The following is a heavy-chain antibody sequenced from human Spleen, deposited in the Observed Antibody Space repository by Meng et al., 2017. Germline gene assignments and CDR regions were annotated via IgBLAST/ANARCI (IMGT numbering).Heavy chain of an antibody. CDR2: ITSGGSTM. D-gene: IGHD1-20*01. CDR3: AKDVTGIPQYYFDY. V-gene: IGHV3-48*03. J-gene: IGHJ4*02. Sequence: GGSLRLSCAASGFAFSNYEMNWVRQAPGKGLEWVSYITSGGSTMYYADSVKGRFTISRDNAKKSLYLQMNSLRAEDMAFYYCAKDVTGIPQYYFDYWGQGTLVTVSS. CDR1: GFAFSNYE.